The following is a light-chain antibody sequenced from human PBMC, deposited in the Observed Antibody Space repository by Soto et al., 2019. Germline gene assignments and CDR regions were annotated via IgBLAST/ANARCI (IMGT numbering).Light chain of an antibody. CDR1: SSDVGRYDY. CDR3: SSYTSSSTLV. V-gene: IGLV2-14*01. CDR2: EVS. J-gene: IGLJ1*01. Sequence: QSVLTQPRSVSGSPGQSVTISCTGTSSDVGRYDYVSWYQQYPGEAPKLMIYEVSNRPSGVSNRFSGSKSGNTASLTISGLQAEDEADYYCSSYTSSSTLVFGTGTKVTVL.